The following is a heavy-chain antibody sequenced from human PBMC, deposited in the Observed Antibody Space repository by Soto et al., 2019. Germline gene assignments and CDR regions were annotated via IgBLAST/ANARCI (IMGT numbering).Heavy chain of an antibody. D-gene: IGHD6-19*01. Sequence: QVQLVQSGAEVKKPGSSVKVSCKASGGTFSSYAISWVRQAPGQGLEWMGGIIPIFGTANYAQKFQGRVTIXXDXSXXTAYMGLSSLRSEDTAVYYCARDRAAVAGPYYFDYWGQGTLVTVSS. V-gene: IGHV1-69*12. J-gene: IGHJ4*02. CDR3: ARDRAAVAGPYYFDY. CDR2: IIPIFGTA. CDR1: GGTFSSYA.